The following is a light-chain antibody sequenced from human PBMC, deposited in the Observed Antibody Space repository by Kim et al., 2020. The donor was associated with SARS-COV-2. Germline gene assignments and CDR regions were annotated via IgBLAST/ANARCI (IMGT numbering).Light chain of an antibody. J-gene: IGLJ1*01. CDR1: SSDVGSYNL. V-gene: IGLV2-23*02. Sequence: QSALTQPASVSGSPGESITISCTGTSSDVGSYNLVSWYQQHPGKAPKLMIYEVNKRPSGVSNRFSGSKSGNTASLTISGIQAEDEADYYCCSYAADSTYVFGTGTKVTVL. CDR3: CSYAADSTYV. CDR2: EVN.